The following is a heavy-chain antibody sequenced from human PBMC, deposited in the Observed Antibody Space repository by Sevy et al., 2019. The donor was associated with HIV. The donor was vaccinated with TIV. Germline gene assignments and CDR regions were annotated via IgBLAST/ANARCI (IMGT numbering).Heavy chain of an antibody. Sequence: ASVKVSCKVSGYTLTKLSMHWVRQTPGKGLEWMTTFDPEDGDPEDGKTIYAQKFLGRVTMTEDTSTDTAYMELSSLRSEDTAVYYCATTKHYYDSSGYPFDSWGQGTLDTVSS. CDR3: ATTKHYYDSSGYPFDS. V-gene: IGHV1-24*01. CDR1: GYTLTKLS. CDR2: FDPEDGDPEDGKT. J-gene: IGHJ4*02. D-gene: IGHD3-22*01.